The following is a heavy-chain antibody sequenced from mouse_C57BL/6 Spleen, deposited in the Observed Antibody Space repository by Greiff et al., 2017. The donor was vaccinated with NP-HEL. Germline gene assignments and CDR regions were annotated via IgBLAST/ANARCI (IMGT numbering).Heavy chain of an antibody. CDR3: ARAPYSYGSSGFDY. D-gene: IGHD1-1*01. J-gene: IGHJ2*01. V-gene: IGHV5-4*01. CDR1: GFTFSSYA. CDR2: ISDGGSYT. Sequence: EVQLVESGGGLVKPGGSLKLSCAASGFTFSSYAMSWVRQTPEKRLEWVATISDGGSYTYYPDNVKGRFTISRDNAKNNLYLQMSHLKSEDTAMYYCARAPYSYGSSGFDYWGQGTTLTVSS.